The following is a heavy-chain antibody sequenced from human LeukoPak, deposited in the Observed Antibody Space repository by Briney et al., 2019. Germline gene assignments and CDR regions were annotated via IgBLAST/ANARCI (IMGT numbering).Heavy chain of an antibody. J-gene: IGHJ4*02. CDR2: ISGSGGST. CDR3: AKDGLYSYGLAPIDY. CDR1: GFTFSSYA. D-gene: IGHD5-18*01. V-gene: IGHV3-23*01. Sequence: GGSLRLSCAASGFTFSSYAMSWVRQAPGKGLEWVSAISGSGGSTYYADSVKGRFTISRDNSKNTLYLQMNSLRAEDTAVYYCAKDGLYSYGLAPIDYWGQGTLVTASS.